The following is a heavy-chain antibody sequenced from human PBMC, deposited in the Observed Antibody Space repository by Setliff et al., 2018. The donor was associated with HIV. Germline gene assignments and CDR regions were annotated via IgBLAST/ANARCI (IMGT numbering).Heavy chain of an antibody. CDR2: VYTSGST. Sequence: SETLSLTCTVSGASISIGSYYWSWIRQPAGKGLEWIGRVYTSGSTSYNPSLKSRVTISVDTSKNQFSLKLSSVTAAATAVYYCARHSPSDYWGQGTLVTVSS. CDR1: GASISIGSYY. V-gene: IGHV4-61*02. CDR3: ARHSPSDY. J-gene: IGHJ4*02.